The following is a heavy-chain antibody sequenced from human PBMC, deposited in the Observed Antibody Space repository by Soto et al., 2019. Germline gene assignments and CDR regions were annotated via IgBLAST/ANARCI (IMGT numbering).Heavy chain of an antibody. Sequence: ASVKVSCKASGYTFTSYGISWVRQAPGQGLEWMGWISAYNGNTNYAQKLQGRVTMTTDTSTSTAYMELRSLRSDDTAVYYCAYCSGGSCYPNWFDPWGQGTLVTVSS. CDR1: GYTFTSYG. J-gene: IGHJ5*02. CDR3: AYCSGGSCYPNWFDP. CDR2: ISAYNGNT. D-gene: IGHD2-15*01. V-gene: IGHV1-18*04.